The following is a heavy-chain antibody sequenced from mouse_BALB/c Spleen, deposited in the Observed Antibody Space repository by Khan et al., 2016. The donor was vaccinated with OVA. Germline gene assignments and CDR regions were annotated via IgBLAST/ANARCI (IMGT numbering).Heavy chain of an antibody. Sequence: QVQLKESGPGLVAPSQSLSITCTVSGFSLSRYIVHWVRQPPGKGLEWLGIMWSGGSTDYNSALKSRLSISKDNSKSQVFLKMNSLQIDDTAMYXCTRNRDGGYYWFFDDWGAGTTVTVSS. CDR2: MWSGGST. D-gene: IGHD3-3*01. J-gene: IGHJ1*01. V-gene: IGHV2-6-4*01. CDR1: GFSLSRYI. CDR3: TRNRDGGYYWFFDD.